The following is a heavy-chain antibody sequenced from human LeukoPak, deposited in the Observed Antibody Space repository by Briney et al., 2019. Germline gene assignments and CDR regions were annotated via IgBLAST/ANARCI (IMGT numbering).Heavy chain of an antibody. D-gene: IGHD3-10*01. J-gene: IGHJ4*02. CDR3: AREGYYGSGSPPSLYFDY. Sequence: GGSLRLSCAASGFTFRNYVIHWVRQAPGKGLEWVAVTSSDLNVKLYADSVKGRFTISRDNSRSTLYFQMNSLRPEDTAIYYCAREGYYGSGSPPSLYFDYWGQGTLVTVSS. V-gene: IGHV3-30*14. CDR2: TSSDLNVK. CDR1: GFTFRNYV.